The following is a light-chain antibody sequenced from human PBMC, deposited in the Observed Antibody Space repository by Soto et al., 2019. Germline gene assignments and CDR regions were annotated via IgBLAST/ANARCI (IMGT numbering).Light chain of an antibody. V-gene: IGKV1-5*01. J-gene: IGKJ1*01. Sequence: DIQMTQSPSFLSASVGDRVTITCRASQSVRNWLAWYQQKPGRAPQLLIYDSSTLEPGVPSRFRGSGSGTEFTLTINGLQPDDFATYYCQQYDGYSPQTFGQGTKVDIK. CDR2: DSS. CDR3: QQYDGYSPQT. CDR1: QSVRNW.